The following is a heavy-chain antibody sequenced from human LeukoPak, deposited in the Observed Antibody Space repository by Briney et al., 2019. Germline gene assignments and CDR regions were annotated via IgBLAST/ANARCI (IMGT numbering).Heavy chain of an antibody. CDR1: GFTVSSTY. CDR3: AREDRVAAGNPSAFDI. J-gene: IGHJ3*02. V-gene: IGHV3-66*01. D-gene: IGHD6-13*01. Sequence: GGSLRLSCAASGFTVSSTYMSWVRQAPGKGLEWVSIIYSGGSTYYADSMRGRFTISRDNSKSTLYLQMNSLRTEDTPVYYCAREDRVAAGNPSAFDIWGQGTMVTVTS. CDR2: IYSGGST.